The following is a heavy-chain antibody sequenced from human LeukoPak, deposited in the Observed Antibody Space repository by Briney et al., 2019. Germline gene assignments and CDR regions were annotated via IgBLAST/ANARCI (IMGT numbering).Heavy chain of an antibody. CDR2: ISSSSSYI. D-gene: IGHD1-1*01. CDR1: GFTFSGYS. Sequence: GSLRLSCVASGFTFSGYSMNWVRQAPGKGLEWVSSISSSSSYIYYADSVKGRFTISRDNAKNSLYLQMNSLRVEDTAIYYCARDPYNGAYSEGYYYYYMDVWGKGTTVTVSS. J-gene: IGHJ6*03. V-gene: IGHV3-21*01. CDR3: ARDPYNGAYSEGYYYYYMDV.